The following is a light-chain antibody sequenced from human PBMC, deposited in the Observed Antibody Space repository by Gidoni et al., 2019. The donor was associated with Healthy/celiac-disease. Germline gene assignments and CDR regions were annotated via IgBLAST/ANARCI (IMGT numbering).Light chain of an antibody. CDR2: DAS. CDR3: QQRSNWPG. CDR1: QSVSSY. Sequence: EVVWTQSPATLSLSPGERATLSCRASQSVSSYLAWYQHKPGQAPRLLLSDASNRATGIPARFSGSGSGTDFTLTISSLEPEDFAVYYCQQRSNWPGFGPGTKVDIK. V-gene: IGKV3-11*01. J-gene: IGKJ3*01.